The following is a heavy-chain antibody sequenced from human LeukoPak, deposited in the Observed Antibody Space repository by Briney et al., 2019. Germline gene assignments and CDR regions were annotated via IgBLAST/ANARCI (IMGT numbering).Heavy chain of an antibody. CDR3: ARGPPYIVVVTAIGFFDY. D-gene: IGHD2-21*02. CDR1: GGSISSSSHY. Sequence: TTSETLSLTCTVSGGSISSSSHYWSWIRQPPGKGLEWIGEINHSGSTNYNPSLKSRVTISVDTSKNQFSLKLISVTAADTAVYYCARGPPYIVVVTAIGFFDYWGQGTLVTVSS. J-gene: IGHJ4*02. V-gene: IGHV4-39*07. CDR2: INHSGST.